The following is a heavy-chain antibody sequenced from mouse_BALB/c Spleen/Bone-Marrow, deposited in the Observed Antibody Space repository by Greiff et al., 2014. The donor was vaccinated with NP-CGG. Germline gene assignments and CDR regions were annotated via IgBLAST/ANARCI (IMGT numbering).Heavy chain of an antibody. V-gene: IGHV1-20*02. CDR1: GYSFTDYF. D-gene: IGHD1-1*01. J-gene: IGHJ1*01. CDR3: AREGGYYYGSSPYFDV. Sequence: EVQLQQSGPELVKPGASVKISCKASGYSFTDYFMNWVMQSHGKSLEWIGRINPYNGDTFYNQKFKGKATLTVDKSSSTAHMELRSLASEDSAVYYCAREGGYYYGSSPYFDVWGAGTTVTVSS. CDR2: INPYNGDT.